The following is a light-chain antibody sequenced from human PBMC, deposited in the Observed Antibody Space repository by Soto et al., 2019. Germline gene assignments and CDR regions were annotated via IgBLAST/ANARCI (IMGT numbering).Light chain of an antibody. J-gene: IGKJ1*01. Sequence: AIRMTQSPSSLSASTGDRVTITCRASQGISSYLAWYQQKPGKAPKLLIYAASTLQSGVPSRFSGSGSGTDFTLTISCLQSEDFATYYCQQSYSTPPTFGQGTKVEI. CDR1: QGISSY. CDR2: AAS. CDR3: QQSYSTPPT. V-gene: IGKV1-8*01.